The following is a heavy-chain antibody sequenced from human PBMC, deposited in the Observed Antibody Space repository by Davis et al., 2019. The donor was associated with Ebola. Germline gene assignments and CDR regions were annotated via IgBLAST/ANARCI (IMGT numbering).Heavy chain of an antibody. V-gene: IGHV4-4*07. CDR2: IYTSGST. CDR1: RGSISGYY. CDR3: ASELGGAFDI. Sequence: PGGSLRLSCTVSRGSISGYYWSWIRQPAGKGLEWIGRIYTSGSTDYNPSLKSRVTMSVDTSKNQFSLKLTSVTAADTAVYHCASELGGAFDIWGQGTMVTVSS. D-gene: IGHD1-26*01. J-gene: IGHJ3*02.